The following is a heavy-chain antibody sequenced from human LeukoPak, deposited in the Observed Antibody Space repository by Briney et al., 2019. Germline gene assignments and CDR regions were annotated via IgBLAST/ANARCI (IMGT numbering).Heavy chain of an antibody. D-gene: IGHD2-2*01. Sequence: GGSLRLSCAASAFTFSSYGMHWVRQAPGKGLEWVAVIWYDGSNKYYADSVKGRFTISRDNSKNTLYLQMNSLRAEDTAVYYCARDDCSSTSCYYYYGMDVWGKGTTVTVSS. J-gene: IGHJ6*04. CDR1: AFTFSSYG. CDR2: IWYDGSNK. V-gene: IGHV3-33*01. CDR3: ARDDCSSTSCYYYYGMDV.